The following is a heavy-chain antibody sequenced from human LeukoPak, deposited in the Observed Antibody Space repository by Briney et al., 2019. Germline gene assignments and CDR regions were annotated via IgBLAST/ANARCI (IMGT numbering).Heavy chain of an antibody. D-gene: IGHD3-16*01. CDR2: INPNSGGT. CDR3: ARDQGGGFYYFDY. J-gene: IGHJ4*02. CDR1: GYTFTGYY. Sequence: ASVKVSCKASGYTFTGYYMHWVRQAPGQGLEWMGWINPNSGGTNYAQKFQGWVTMTRDTSISTAYMELSRLRSDDTAVYYCARDQGGGFYYFDYWGQGTLVTVSS. V-gene: IGHV1-2*04.